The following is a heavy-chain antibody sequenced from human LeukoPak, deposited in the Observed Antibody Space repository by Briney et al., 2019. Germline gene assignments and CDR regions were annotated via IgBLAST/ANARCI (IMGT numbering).Heavy chain of an antibody. V-gene: IGHV3-53*01. CDR3: ASLGWLQFDY. CDR2: IYRGGIT. D-gene: IGHD5-24*01. Sequence: GGSLTLSCAASGFTVSSNYMNWVRQAPGKGLEWVSVIYRGGITSYADSVKGRFTVSRDNFRNTLYLQMNSLRAEDTAVYYCASLGWLQFDYWGQGILVTVSS. J-gene: IGHJ4*02. CDR1: GFTVSSNY.